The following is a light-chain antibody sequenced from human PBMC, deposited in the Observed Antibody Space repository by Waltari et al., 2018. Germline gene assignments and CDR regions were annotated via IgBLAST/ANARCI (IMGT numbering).Light chain of an antibody. J-gene: IGKJ2*01. CDR3: QQYYSTPPYT. Sequence: DIVMTQSPDSLAVSLGERATINFKSSQSVLYSSNNKNYLAWYQQKPGQPPKVLIYWASFRESGVPDRFSGSGSETDFTLTISSLQAEDVAVYYCQQYYSTPPYTFGQGTKLEIK. V-gene: IGKV4-1*01. CDR2: WAS. CDR1: QSVLYSSNNKNY.